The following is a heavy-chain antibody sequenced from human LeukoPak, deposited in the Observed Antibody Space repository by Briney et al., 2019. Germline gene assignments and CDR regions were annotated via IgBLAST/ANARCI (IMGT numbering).Heavy chain of an antibody. CDR2: IITDGSST. V-gene: IGHV3-74*01. CDR1: GFTFTNFW. D-gene: IGHD2-2*01. CDR3: ASLTSTSPEDY. Sequence: GGSLRLSCAASGFTFTNFWMHWVRQAPGKGLEWVSRIITDGSSTRYADSVKGRFTISRDNAKNTVYLQMNSLRAEDTTMYYCASLTSTSPEDYWGQGTLVTVSS. J-gene: IGHJ4*02.